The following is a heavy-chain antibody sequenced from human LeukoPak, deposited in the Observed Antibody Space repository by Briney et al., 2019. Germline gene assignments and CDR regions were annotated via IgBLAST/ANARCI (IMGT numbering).Heavy chain of an antibody. CDR3: ASGRYCSSTSCYGTRSAFDI. J-gene: IGHJ3*02. D-gene: IGHD2-2*01. CDR2: INHSGST. V-gene: IGHV4-34*01. Sequence: SETLSLTCAVYGGSFSGYYWSWIRQPPGKGLEWIGEINHSGSTNYNPSLKSRVTISVDTSKNQFSLKLSSVTAADTAVYYCASGRYCSSTSCYGTRSAFDIWGQGTMVTVSS. CDR1: GGSFSGYY.